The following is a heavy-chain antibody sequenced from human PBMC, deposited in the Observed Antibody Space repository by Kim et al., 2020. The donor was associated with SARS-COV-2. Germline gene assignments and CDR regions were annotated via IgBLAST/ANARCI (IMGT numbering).Heavy chain of an antibody. V-gene: IGHV1-3*01. J-gene: IGHJ4*02. D-gene: IGHD6-19*01. Sequence: ASVKVSCKASGYTFTSYAMHWVRQAPGQRLEWMGWINAGNGNTKYSQKFQGRVTITRDTSASTAYMELSSLRSEDTAVYYCARGLLNQLLFIAVAGTFYYCGQGALVTLSS. CDR2: INAGNGNT. CDR1: GYTFTSYA. CDR3: ARGLLNQLLFIAVAGTFYY.